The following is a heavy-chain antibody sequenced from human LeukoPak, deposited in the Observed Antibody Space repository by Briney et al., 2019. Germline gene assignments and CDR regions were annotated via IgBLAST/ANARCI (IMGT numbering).Heavy chain of an antibody. J-gene: IGHJ4*02. V-gene: IGHV3-23*01. CDR1: GFTFSSYA. CDR2: TSGGSS. D-gene: IGHD3-22*01. CDR3: AIMHPYYDGSGYWVQ. Sequence: PGGSLRLSCAASGFTFSSYAMSWVRQAPGKGLEWGSGTSGGSSSYADSVKGRFTISRDNPRNTLYMQMNSLRAEDTALYYCAIMHPYYDGSGYWVQWGQGTLVTVSS.